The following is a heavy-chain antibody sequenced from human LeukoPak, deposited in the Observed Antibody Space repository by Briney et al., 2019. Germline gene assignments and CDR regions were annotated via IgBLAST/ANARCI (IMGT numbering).Heavy chain of an antibody. D-gene: IGHD6-19*01. J-gene: IGHJ1*01. CDR1: VFTFSSYA. CDR2: ISGSGGST. V-gene: IGHV3-23*01. Sequence: GGSLRLSCAASVFTFSSYAMRWVRQAPGRGLEWVSAISGSGGSTYYADSVKGRFTIPRDNSKNTLYLQMNSLRAEDTAVYYCAKDSSGWYGEYFQHWGQGTLVTVSS. CDR3: AKDSSGWYGEYFQH.